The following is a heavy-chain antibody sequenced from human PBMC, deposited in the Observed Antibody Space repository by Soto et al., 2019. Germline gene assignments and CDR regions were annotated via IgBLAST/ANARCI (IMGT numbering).Heavy chain of an antibody. CDR3: ARVVIRVPTAATHFYYHMDV. CDR1: GGTFSNYA. J-gene: IGHJ6*02. D-gene: IGHD2-2*01. V-gene: IGHV1-69*01. Sequence: QVQLVQSGAEVRKPGSSVTVSCKASGGTFSNYAISWVRQAPGQGLEWMGGIIPIVGTGSYAQKFQGRVTITADEPTSTAYMELSSLRFEDTAVYYCARVVIRVPTAATHFYYHMDVLGPGTTVTGSS. CDR2: IIPIVGTG.